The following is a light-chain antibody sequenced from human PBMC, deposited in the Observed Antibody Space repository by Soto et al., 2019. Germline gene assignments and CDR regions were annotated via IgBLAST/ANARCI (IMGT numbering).Light chain of an antibody. CDR2: NAA. CDR1: QTISNF. V-gene: IGKV1-39*01. J-gene: IGKJ1*01. CDR3: QHSYNTPRT. Sequence: DIQMAQSPSTLSASAVDRVTSAFRASQTISNFLNWYQQKPGRAPKLLIYNAASLQSGVPSRFSGSGSGTEFTLTISSLQPEDFATYYCQHSYNTPRTFGQGTKVDI.